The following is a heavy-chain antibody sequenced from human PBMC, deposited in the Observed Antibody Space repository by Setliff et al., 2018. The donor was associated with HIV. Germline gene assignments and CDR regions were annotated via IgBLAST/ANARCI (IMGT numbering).Heavy chain of an antibody. CDR2: ISYTGTT. J-gene: IGHJ6*03. D-gene: IGHD2-2*01. CDR3: ARQEGYCSSTSCYAGSFMGYYYMDV. V-gene: IGHV4-59*08. Sequence: SETLSLTCTVSGGSISNYYWSWIRQPPGKGLEWIGYISYTGTTKYNPSLKSRVTISVDTSKNQFSVRLSSVTAADTAVYYCARQEGYCSSTSCYAGSFMGYYYMDVWGKGTTVTVSS. CDR1: GGSISNYY.